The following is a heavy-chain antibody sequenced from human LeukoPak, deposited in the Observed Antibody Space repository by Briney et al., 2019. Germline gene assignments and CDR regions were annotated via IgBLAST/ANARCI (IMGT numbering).Heavy chain of an antibody. Sequence: SETLSLTCTVSGYSISSGYYWGWIRQPPGKGLEWIGSIYHSGSTYYNPSLKSRVTISVDTSKNQFSLKLSSVTAADTAVYYCARVGDSGSYYKDYWGQGTLVTVS. CDR1: GYSISSGYY. J-gene: IGHJ4*02. CDR2: IYHSGST. V-gene: IGHV4-38-2*02. D-gene: IGHD1-26*01. CDR3: ARVGDSGSYYKDY.